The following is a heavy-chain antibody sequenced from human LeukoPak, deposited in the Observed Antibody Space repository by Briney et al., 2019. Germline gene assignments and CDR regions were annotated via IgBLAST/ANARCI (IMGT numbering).Heavy chain of an antibody. CDR3: ARGSRGYFDY. V-gene: IGHV4-59*12. CDR2: IYYSGSS. D-gene: IGHD3-10*01. Sequence: PSETLSLTCTVSGGSISSYYWSWIRQPPGKGLEWIGYIYYSGSSNYNPSLKSRVTMSVDTSKNQFSLKLSSVTAADTAVYYCARGSRGYFDYWGQGTLVTVSS. J-gene: IGHJ4*02. CDR1: GGSISSYY.